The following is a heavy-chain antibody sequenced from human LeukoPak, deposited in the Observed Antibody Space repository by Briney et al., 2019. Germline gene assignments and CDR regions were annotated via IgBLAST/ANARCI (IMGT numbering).Heavy chain of an antibody. CDR2: IRGDSTET. D-gene: IGHD3-3*01. V-gene: IGHV3-21*01. Sequence: GSLRLSCEGSGFTFSSYSMIWVRQAPGKGLEWVSSIRGDSTETRHADSLMGRFTISRDNAKKSLYLQMNSLRAEDTAVYYCARGHFGVVLDYWGQGTLVTVSS. CDR1: GFTFSSYS. J-gene: IGHJ4*02. CDR3: ARGHFGVVLDY.